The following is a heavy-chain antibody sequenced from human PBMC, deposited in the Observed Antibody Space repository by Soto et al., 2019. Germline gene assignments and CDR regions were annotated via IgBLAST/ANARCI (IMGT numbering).Heavy chain of an antibody. J-gene: IGHJ4*02. CDR1: GFTFSSYA. V-gene: IGHV3-23*01. Sequence: GGSLRLSCAASGFTFSSYAMSWVRQAPGKGLEWVSAISGSGGSTYYADSVKGRFTISRDNSKNTLYLQMNSLRAEDTAVYYYAKSSQRQSPRHYLDYWGQGTLVTVSS. D-gene: IGHD6-6*01. CDR3: AKSSQRQSPRHYLDY. CDR2: ISGSGGST.